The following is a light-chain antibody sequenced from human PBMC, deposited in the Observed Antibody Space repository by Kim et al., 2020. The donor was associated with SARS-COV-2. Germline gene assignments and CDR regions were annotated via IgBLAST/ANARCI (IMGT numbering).Light chain of an antibody. CDR1: HNINIG. V-gene: IGKV1-5*01. CDR3: QQYDGLST. CDR2: EAS. Sequence: SAVIGRRVTIHWRASHNINIGLAWYQQKPGKAPNLLIYEASTLESGVPSRFSGSGSGTEFTLTINSLQPDDFATYYCQQYDGLSTFGQGTKVDIK. J-gene: IGKJ1*01.